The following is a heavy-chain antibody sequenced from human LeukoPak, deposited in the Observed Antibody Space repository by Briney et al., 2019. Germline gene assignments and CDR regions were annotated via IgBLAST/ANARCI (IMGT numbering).Heavy chain of an antibody. CDR2: IYPGDSDT. CDR3: ARQNAVLTGNYPAYGMDV. Sequence: GESLKISCKGSGYSFTSYWIGWVRQMPGKGLEWMGIIYPGDSDTRYSPSFQGQVTISADKSISTAYLQWSSLKASDTAMYYCARQNAVLTGNYPAYGMDVWGKGTTVTVSS. J-gene: IGHJ6*04. CDR1: GYSFTSYW. D-gene: IGHD3-9*01. V-gene: IGHV5-51*01.